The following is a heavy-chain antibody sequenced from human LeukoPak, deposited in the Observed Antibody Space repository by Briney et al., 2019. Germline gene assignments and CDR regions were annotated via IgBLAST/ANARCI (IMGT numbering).Heavy chain of an antibody. CDR3: ARDKVVRGVIAYYYYYGMDV. D-gene: IGHD3-10*01. CDR1: GYTFTSYG. Sequence: ASVKVSCKASGYTFTSYGISWVRQAPGQGLEWMGWISAYNGNTNYAQKLQGRVTMTTDTSRSTAYMELRSLRSDDTAVYYCARDKVVRGVIAYYYYYGMDVWGKGTTVTVSS. V-gene: IGHV1-18*04. J-gene: IGHJ6*04. CDR2: ISAYNGNT.